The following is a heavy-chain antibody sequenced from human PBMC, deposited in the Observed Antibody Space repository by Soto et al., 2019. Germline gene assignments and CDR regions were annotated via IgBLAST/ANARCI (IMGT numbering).Heavy chain of an antibody. CDR2: IYHSGST. CDR1: GGSISSGGYS. Sequence: QLQLQESGSGLVKPSQTLSLTCAVSGGSISSGGYSWSWIRQPPGKGLEWIGYIYHSGSTYYNPSPKSRVPISVDRANNQFALKLSSATAADTAVYYCAAGGGLPRYYWGQGTLVTVSS. V-gene: IGHV4-30-2*01. D-gene: IGHD5-12*01. CDR3: AAGGGLPRYY. J-gene: IGHJ4*02.